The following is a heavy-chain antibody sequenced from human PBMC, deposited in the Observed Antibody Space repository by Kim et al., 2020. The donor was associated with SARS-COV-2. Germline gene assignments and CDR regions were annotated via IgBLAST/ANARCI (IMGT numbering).Heavy chain of an antibody. D-gene: IGHD3-9*01. CDR3: ARDRHLRYFDWFHTGHDAFDN. CDR2: INAGNGNT. Sequence: ASVKVSCKASGYTFTSYAMHWVRQAPGQRLEWMGWINAGNGNTKYSQKFQGRVTITRDTSASTAYMELSSLRSEDTAVYYCARDRHLRYFDWFHTGHDAFDNWCQGTMVTVSS. J-gene: IGHJ3*02. V-gene: IGHV1-3*01. CDR1: GYTFTSYA.